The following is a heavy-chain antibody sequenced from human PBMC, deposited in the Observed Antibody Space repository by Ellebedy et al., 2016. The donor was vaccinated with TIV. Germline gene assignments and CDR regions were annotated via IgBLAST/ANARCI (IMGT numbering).Heavy chain of an antibody. D-gene: IGHD5-24*01. CDR2: IDPDDSET. Sequence: GESLKISCKGSGYSFTNYWIGWVHQMPGKGLEWVGIIDPDDSETGYSPSFQGQGTLSADKSISTAYLQWNSLKASDTAMYYCARRDAYSKIDYWGQGTLVIVSS. CDR1: GYSFTNYW. CDR3: ARRDAYSKIDY. J-gene: IGHJ4*02. V-gene: IGHV5-51*07.